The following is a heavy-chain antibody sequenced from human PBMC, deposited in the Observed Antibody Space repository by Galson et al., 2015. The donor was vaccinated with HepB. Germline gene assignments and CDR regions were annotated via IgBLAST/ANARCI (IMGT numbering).Heavy chain of an antibody. Sequence: QVQLQESGPGLVKPSETLSLTCTVSGGSISSYYWSWIRQPPGKGLEWIGYIYYSGSTNYNPSLKSRVTISVDTSKNQFSLKLSSVTAADTAVYYCARGGYCSSTSCSYNWFDPWGQGTLVTVSS. CDR2: IYYSGST. D-gene: IGHD2-2*01. V-gene: IGHV4-59*08. CDR3: ARGGYCSSTSCSYNWFDP. J-gene: IGHJ5*02. CDR1: GGSISSYY.